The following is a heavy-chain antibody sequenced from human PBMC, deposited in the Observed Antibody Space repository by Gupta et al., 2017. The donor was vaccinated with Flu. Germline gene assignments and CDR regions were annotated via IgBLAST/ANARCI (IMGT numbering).Heavy chain of an antibody. D-gene: IGHD2-8*02. CDR3: AREVNAGDYVDD. CDR1: GSTFSSCS. CDR2: ISSSSSYI. Sequence: VQLVESAGGLVTPGGSLRLSCAASGSTFSSCSMNGVNQAPGKGLEWGSAISSSSSYINYRDSGKGRFTISRDKATNSLYLQMNGQGEEDTAVYYCAREVNAGDYVDDGGQGTLVTVSS. J-gene: IGHJ4*02. V-gene: IGHV3-21*01.